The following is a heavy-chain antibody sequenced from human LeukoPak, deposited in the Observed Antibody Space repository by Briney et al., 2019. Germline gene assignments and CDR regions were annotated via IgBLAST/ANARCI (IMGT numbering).Heavy chain of an antibody. CDR1: GYTFTGYY. CDR3: ARVSSSWYGFDY. J-gene: IGHJ4*02. CDR2: INPNSGGT. V-gene: IGHV1-2*04. Sequence: ASVKVSCKASGYTFTGYYMHWVRQAPGQGLGGMGWINPNSGGTSYAQKFQGWVTMTRDTSISTAYMELSRLRSDDTAVYYCARVSSSWYGFDYWGQGTLVTVSS. D-gene: IGHD6-13*01.